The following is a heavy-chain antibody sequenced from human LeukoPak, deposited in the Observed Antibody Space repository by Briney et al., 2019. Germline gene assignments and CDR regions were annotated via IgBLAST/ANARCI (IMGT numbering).Heavy chain of an antibody. Sequence: ASVKVSCKASGYTFIGYYMHWVRQAPGQGLEWMGWINSNSGATNYAQKFQGRVTMTRDTSISTAYMELTRLASDDTAVYYCARDGSLAYWGQGTLVTVSS. CDR2: INSNSGAT. CDR3: ARDGSLAY. V-gene: IGHV1-2*02. D-gene: IGHD5-12*01. J-gene: IGHJ4*02. CDR1: GYTFIGYY.